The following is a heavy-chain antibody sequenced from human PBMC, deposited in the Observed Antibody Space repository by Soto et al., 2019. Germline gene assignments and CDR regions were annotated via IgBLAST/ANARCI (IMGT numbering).Heavy chain of an antibody. Sequence: SGTLSLTCTVSGGSISSYYWSWIRQPPGKGLEWVGHIYFSGRTNYIPSLESRVTISLDTSKDQFSLKLTSVTAADTAVYYCARVPIDTYMIYWSDPWGQGTLVTVSS. CDR1: GGSISSYY. CDR3: ARVPIDTYMIYWSDP. V-gene: IGHV4-59*01. CDR2: IYFSGRT. D-gene: IGHD3-16*01. J-gene: IGHJ5*02.